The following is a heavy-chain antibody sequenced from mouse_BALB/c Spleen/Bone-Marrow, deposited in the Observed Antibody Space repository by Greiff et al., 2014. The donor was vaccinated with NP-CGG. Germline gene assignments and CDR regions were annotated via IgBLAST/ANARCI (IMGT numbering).Heavy chain of an antibody. CDR3: ATGFLQYYDAMDY. Sequence: EVKLMESGAELVKPGASVKLSCTASGFNIKDTYMHWVKQRPEQGLEWIGRIDPANGNTKYDPKFQGKATITADTSSNTAYLQHSSLTTDDTAVYYCATGFLQYYDAMDYWGQGTSATVSS. J-gene: IGHJ4*01. D-gene: IGHD2-1*01. CDR2: IDPANGNT. V-gene: IGHV14-3*02. CDR1: GFNIKDTY.